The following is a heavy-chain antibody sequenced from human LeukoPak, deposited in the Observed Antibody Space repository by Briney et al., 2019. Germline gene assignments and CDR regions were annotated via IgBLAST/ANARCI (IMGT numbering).Heavy chain of an antibody. V-gene: IGHV3-23*01. CDR2: ISDSGGSA. Sequence: PGGSLRLSCAASGFTFSSYVMSWVRQAPGKGLEWVSGISDSGGSAYYADSVKGRFTISRDNSKNTLYLQMSSLRADDTAVYYCARYYCGTSTTCYMFDFWGQGTLVTVSS. J-gene: IGHJ4*02. CDR3: ARYYCGTSTTCYMFDF. D-gene: IGHD2-2*01. CDR1: GFTFSSYV.